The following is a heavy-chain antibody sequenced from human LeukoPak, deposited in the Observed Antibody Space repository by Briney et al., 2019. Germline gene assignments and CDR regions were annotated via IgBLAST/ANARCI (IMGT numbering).Heavy chain of an antibody. V-gene: IGHV3-74*01. CDR2: INSDGSST. CDR3: ARASLDGCYLTGEYFQH. D-gene: IGHD3-22*01. J-gene: IGHJ1*01. Sequence: GGSLRLSCAASGFTFSSYWMHWVRQAPGKGLVWVSRINSDGSSTSYADSVKGRFTISRDNAKNSLYLQMNSLRAEDTAVYYCARASLDGCYLTGEYFQHWGQGTLVTVSS. CDR1: GFTFSSYW.